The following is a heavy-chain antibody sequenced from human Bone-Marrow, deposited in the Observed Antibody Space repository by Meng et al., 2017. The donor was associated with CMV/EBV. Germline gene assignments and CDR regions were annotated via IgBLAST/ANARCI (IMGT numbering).Heavy chain of an antibody. CDR3: ARDLSNYFDI. V-gene: IGHV3-74*01. CDR1: GLTSSANW. Sequence: GGSLRLSCAASGLTSSANWMHWIRQGPGKGLVWVSRINTDGSSTNYADSVKGRFTIYRDNAKNTLYLQMNSLRAEDTALYYCARDLSNYFDIWGQGTMVTV. D-gene: IGHD4/OR15-4a*01. J-gene: IGHJ3*02. CDR2: INTDGSST.